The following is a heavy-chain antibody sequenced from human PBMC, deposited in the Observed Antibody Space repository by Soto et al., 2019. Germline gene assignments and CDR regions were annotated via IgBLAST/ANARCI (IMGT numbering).Heavy chain of an antibody. CDR2: INHSGST. CDR3: ARATGYKVWWGYLRH. CDR1: GGSFSGYY. Sequence: PSETLSLTCAVYGGSFSGYYWSWIRQPPGKGLEWIGEINHSGSTNYNPSLKSRVTISVDTSKNQFSLKLSSVTAADTAVYYCARATGYKVWWGYLRHWGQGTLVTVSS. V-gene: IGHV4-34*01. D-gene: IGHD1-26*01. J-gene: IGHJ4*02.